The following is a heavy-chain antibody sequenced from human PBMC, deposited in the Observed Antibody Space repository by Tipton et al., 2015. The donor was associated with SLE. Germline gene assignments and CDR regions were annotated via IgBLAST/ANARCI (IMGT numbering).Heavy chain of an antibody. CDR2: ISGSGGST. V-gene: IGHV3-23*01. D-gene: IGHD6-6*01. CDR1: GFSFSSYT. Sequence: SLRLSCAASGFSFSSYTMNWVRQAPGKGLEWVSAISGSGGSTYYADSVKGRFTISRDNSKNTLYLQMNSLRAEDTAVYYCAKAKGIAARFDYWGQGTLVTVSS. J-gene: IGHJ4*02. CDR3: AKAKGIAARFDY.